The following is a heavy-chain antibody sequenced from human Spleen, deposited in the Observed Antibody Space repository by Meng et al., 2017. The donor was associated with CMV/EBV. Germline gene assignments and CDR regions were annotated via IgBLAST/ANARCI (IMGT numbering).Heavy chain of an antibody. CDR3: ARALLWFGELNDY. Sequence: QVQRQESGPGLVKPSQTLSLTCTVSGGSISSGDYYWSWIRQPPGKGLEWIGYIYYSGSTYYNPSLKSRVTISVDTSKNQFSLKLSSVTAADTAVYYCARALLWFGELNDYWGQGTLVTVSS. D-gene: IGHD3-10*01. CDR1: GGSISSGDYY. V-gene: IGHV4-30-4*08. CDR2: IYYSGST. J-gene: IGHJ4*02.